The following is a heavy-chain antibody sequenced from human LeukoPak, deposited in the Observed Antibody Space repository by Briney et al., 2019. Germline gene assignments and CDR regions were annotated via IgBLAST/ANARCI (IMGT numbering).Heavy chain of an antibody. J-gene: IGHJ4*02. CDR2: ISAYNGNT. CDR1: GYTLTGDG. V-gene: IGHV1-18*01. D-gene: IGHD3-3*01. Sequence: GAAVKVSCKASGYTLTGDGISWVREGPGQGGECRWWISAYNGNTNYAQKLQGRVIMTTDTYTSTAYMELRSLRSDDKAVYYCARESPRGLNYDFGVPDYWGQGTLVTVSS. CDR3: ARESPRGLNYDFGVPDY.